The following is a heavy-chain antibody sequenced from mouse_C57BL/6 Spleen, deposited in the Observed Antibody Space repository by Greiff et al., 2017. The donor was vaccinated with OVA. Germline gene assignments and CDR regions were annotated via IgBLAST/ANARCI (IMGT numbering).Heavy chain of an antibody. D-gene: IGHD4-1*01. V-gene: IGHV14-1*01. CDR3: TTGLTGTGAWFAY. CDR1: GFNIKDYY. CDR2: IDPEDGDT. Sequence: EVQLQQSGAELVRPGASVKLSCTASGFNIKDYYMHWVKQRPEQGLEWIGRIDPEDGDTEYAPKFQGKATMTADTSSNTAYLQLSSLTSEDTAVYYCTTGLTGTGAWFAYWGQGTLVTVSA. J-gene: IGHJ3*01.